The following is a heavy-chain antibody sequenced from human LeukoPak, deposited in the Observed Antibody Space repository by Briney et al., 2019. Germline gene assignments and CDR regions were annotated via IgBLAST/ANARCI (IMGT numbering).Heavy chain of an antibody. J-gene: IGHJ3*02. D-gene: IGHD6-19*01. CDR1: GFTFSSYG. V-gene: IGHV3-21*01. Sequence: GGSLRLSCAASGFTFSSYGMNWVRQAPGKGLEWVSSISSSSSYIYYADSVKGRFTISRDNAKNSLYLQMNSLRAEDTAVYYCARIAVAYDAFDIWGQGTMVTVSS. CDR2: ISSSSSYI. CDR3: ARIAVAYDAFDI.